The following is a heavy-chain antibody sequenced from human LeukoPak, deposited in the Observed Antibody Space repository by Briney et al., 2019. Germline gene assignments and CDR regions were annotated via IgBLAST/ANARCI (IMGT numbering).Heavy chain of an antibody. CDR2: IYYSGST. D-gene: IGHD3-22*01. Sequence: SETLSLTCTVSGGSISSYYWSWIRQPPGKGLEWIGYIYYSGSTNYNPSLKSRVTISVDTSKNQFSLKLSSVTAADTAVYYCARTTTSYYYDSSGYSGMWFDPWGQGTLVTVSS. J-gene: IGHJ5*02. CDR1: GGSISSYY. CDR3: ARTTTSYYYDSSGYSGMWFDP. V-gene: IGHV4-59*01.